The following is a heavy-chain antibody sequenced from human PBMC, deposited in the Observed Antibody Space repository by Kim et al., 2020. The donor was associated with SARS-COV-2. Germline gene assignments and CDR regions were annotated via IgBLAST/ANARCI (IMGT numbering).Heavy chain of an antibody. J-gene: IGHJ4*02. Sequence: VKSRFNIARDNAKNSLYLKMNSLRAEDTAVYYCARAQKYYYDSSGYYDYWGQGTLVTVSS. CDR3: ARAQKYYYDSSGYYDY. D-gene: IGHD3-22*01. V-gene: IGHV3-11*06.